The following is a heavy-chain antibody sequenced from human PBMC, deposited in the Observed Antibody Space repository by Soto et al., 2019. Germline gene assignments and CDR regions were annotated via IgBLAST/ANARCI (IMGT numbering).Heavy chain of an antibody. J-gene: IGHJ4*02. CDR1: GGSFTGSY. CDR3: ARSYTGSKLDY. Sequence: PSETLSLTCVVSGGSFTGSYWSWIRQPPGKGLEWLGEINHSGSTNYKSSLRSRLTISADTSKNQFSLKLSSVTAADTAVYYCARSYTGSKLDYWAQGNPVPFSS. CDR2: INHSGST. V-gene: IGHV4-34*01. D-gene: IGHD2-8*02.